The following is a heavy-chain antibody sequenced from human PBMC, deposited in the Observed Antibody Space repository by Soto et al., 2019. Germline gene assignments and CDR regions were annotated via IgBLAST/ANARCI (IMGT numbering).Heavy chain of an antibody. CDR2: IIPIFGTA. Sequence: AVKVSCKASGGTFSSYAISWVRQAPGQGLEWMGGIIPIFGTANYAQKFQGRVTITADESTSTAYMELSSLRSEDTAVYYCARGVEDSSGWYPGHYYYYGMDVWGQGTTVTVSS. CDR3: ARGVEDSSGWYPGHYYYYGMDV. J-gene: IGHJ6*02. D-gene: IGHD6-19*01. CDR1: GGTFSSYA. V-gene: IGHV1-69*13.